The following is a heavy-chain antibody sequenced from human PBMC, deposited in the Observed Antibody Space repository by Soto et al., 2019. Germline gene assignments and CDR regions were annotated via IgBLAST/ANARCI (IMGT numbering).Heavy chain of an antibody. CDR1: GFTFSSYG. CDR2: ISYDGSNK. D-gene: IGHD5-18*01. V-gene: IGHV3-30*18. CDR3: AKSLGTGDAFDI. Sequence: QVQLVESGGGVVQPGRSPRLSCAASGFTFSSYGMHWVRQAPGKGLEWVAVISYDGSNKYYADSVKGRFTISRDNSKNTLYLQMNSLRAEDTAVYYCAKSLGTGDAFDIWGQGTMVTVSS. J-gene: IGHJ3*02.